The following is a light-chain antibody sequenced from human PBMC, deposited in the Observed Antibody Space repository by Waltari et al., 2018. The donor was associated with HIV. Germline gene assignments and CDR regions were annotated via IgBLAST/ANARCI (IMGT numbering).Light chain of an antibody. Sequence: QSALTQPASVSGSPGQSITISSTGTISDVGGSDYLFCYQQHPGKAPKLMIYDVSKRPSGVSNRFSGSKSGNTASLTISGLQAEDEADYYCCSYAGSNTFNYVFGTGTKVTVL. CDR3: CSYAGSNTFNYV. CDR2: DVS. V-gene: IGLV2-23*02. J-gene: IGLJ1*01. CDR1: ISDVGGSDY.